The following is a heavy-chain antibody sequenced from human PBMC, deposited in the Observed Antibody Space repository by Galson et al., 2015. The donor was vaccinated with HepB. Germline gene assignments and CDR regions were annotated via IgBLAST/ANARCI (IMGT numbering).Heavy chain of an antibody. CDR3: AREDHTIFGVVSLGYGMDV. D-gene: IGHD3-3*01. Sequence: SVKVSCKASGGTFSSYAISWVRQAPGQGLEWMGGIIPIFGTANYAQKFQGRVTITADKSTSTAYMKLSSLRSEDTAVYYCAREDHTIFGVVSLGYGMDVWGQGTTVTVSS. V-gene: IGHV1-69*06. CDR1: GGTFSSYA. CDR2: IIPIFGTA. J-gene: IGHJ6*02.